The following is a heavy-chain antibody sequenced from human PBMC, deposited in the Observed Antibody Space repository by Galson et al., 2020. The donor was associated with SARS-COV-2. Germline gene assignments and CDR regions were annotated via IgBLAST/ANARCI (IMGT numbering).Heavy chain of an antibody. CDR2: ISSSGSTI. Sequence: GESLKISCAASGFTFSDYYMSWIRQAPGKGLEWVSYISSSGSTIYYADSVKGRFTISRDNAKNSLYLQMNSLRAEDTAVYYCARASTYYYDSSGYYAHDAFDIWGQGTMVTVSS. CDR1: GFTFSDYY. CDR3: ARASTYYYDSSGYYAHDAFDI. D-gene: IGHD3-22*01. J-gene: IGHJ3*02. V-gene: IGHV3-11*01.